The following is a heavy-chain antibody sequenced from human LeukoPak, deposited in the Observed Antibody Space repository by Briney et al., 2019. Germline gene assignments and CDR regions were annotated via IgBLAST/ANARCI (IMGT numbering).Heavy chain of an antibody. CDR3: AREIVVVPV. D-gene: IGHD2-2*01. J-gene: IGHJ4*02. CDR1: GFTGSIYS. CDR2: INSDSSYI. V-gene: IGHV3-21*01. Sequence: GGSLRLSCAASGFTGSIYSMNLVRQATGKGLEWVSSINSDSSYISYADSVKGRFTISRDNAKNSLFLQMNSLRAEDTAVYYCAREIVVVPVWGQGTLVTVSS.